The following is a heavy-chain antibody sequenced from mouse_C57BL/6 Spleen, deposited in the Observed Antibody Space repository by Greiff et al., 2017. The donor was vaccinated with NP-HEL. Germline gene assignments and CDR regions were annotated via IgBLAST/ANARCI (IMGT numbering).Heavy chain of an antibody. V-gene: IGHV5-4*01. D-gene: IGHD2-3*01. CDR3: AREAIDDGYYFDY. CDR2: ISDGGSYT. Sequence: EVMLVESGGGLVKPGGSLKLSCAASGFTFSSYAMSWVRQTPEKRLEWVATISDGGSYTYYPDNVKGRFTISRDNAKNNLYLQMSHLKSEDTAMYYCAREAIDDGYYFDYWGQGTTLTVSS. J-gene: IGHJ2*01. CDR1: GFTFSSYA.